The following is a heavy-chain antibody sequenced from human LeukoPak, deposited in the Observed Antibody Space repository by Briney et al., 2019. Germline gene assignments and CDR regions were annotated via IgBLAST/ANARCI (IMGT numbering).Heavy chain of an antibody. J-gene: IGHJ5*02. V-gene: IGHV3-21*01. D-gene: IGHD6-13*01. CDR3: ARDLIAAAGTGWFDP. CDR2: ISSSSSYI. Sequence: GGSLRLSCAASGFTLSSHSMNWVRQAPGKGLEWVSSISSSSSYIYYADSVKGRFTISRDNAKNSLYLQMNSLKAEDTAVYYCARDLIAAAGTGWFDPWGQGTLVTVSS. CDR1: GFTLSSHS.